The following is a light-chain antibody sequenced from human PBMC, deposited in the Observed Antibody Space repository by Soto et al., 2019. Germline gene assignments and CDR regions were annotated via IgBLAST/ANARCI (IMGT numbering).Light chain of an antibody. V-gene: IGLV2-14*01. CDR3: SSYTTSSTYV. CDR1: SSDVGGYHY. Sequence: QSALTQPASVSGSPGQSSTISCTGTSSDVGGYHYVSWYQQYPGKAPKVMIYDVSNRPPGVSNRFSGSKSGNTASLTISGLQAEDEADYYCSSYTTSSTYVFGTGTKVTVL. J-gene: IGLJ1*01. CDR2: DVS.